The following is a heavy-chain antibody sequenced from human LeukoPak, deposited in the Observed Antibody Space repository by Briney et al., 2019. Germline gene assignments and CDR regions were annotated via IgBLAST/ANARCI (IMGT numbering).Heavy chain of an antibody. Sequence: GGSLRLSCEASGFIFSTSGVHWVRQAPGKGLEWMAVISKDGRKNHYADSVKGRFTISRDNSKGTLFLQMNSLRPEDTAIYYCARDLLNYGSAYYDVGIFDSWGQGTLVTVSS. CDR2: ISKDGRKN. CDR1: GFIFSTSG. J-gene: IGHJ4*02. CDR3: ARDLLNYGSAYYDVGIFDS. V-gene: IGHV3-30*04. D-gene: IGHD3-10*01.